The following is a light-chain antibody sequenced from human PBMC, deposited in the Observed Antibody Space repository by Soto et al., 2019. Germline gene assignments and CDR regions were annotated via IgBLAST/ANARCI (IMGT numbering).Light chain of an antibody. CDR1: QTVSNNY. CDR3: QQRSNWPPSIT. CDR2: GAS. V-gene: IGKV3D-20*02. J-gene: IGKJ5*01. Sequence: EIVLPQSKSTLSFSPGDRATLSCRASQTVSNNYLAWCQQKPGQAPRVIMYGASRRATGIPARFSGSGSGTDFTLTIGSLEPEDFAVYYCQQRSNWPPSITFGQGTRLEIK.